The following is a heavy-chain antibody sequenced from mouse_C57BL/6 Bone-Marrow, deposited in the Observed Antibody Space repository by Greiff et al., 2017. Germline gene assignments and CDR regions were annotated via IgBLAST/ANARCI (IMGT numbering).Heavy chain of an antibody. Sequence: EVQLQQSGPVLVKPGASVKMSCKASGYTFTDYYMNWVKQSHGKSLEWIGVINPYNGGTSYNQKFKGKATLTVDKSSSTAYMELNSLTSEDSAVYYCARWITAVVGSWYFDVWGTGTTVTVSS. J-gene: IGHJ1*03. V-gene: IGHV1-19*01. D-gene: IGHD1-1*01. CDR1: GYTFTDYY. CDR3: ARWITAVVGSWYFDV. CDR2: INPYNGGT.